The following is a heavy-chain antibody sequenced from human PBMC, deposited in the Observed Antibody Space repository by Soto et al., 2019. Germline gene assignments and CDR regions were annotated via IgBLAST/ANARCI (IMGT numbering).Heavy chain of an antibody. J-gene: IGHJ4*02. CDR1: VFTFSSYA. CDR2: ISGSGGST. V-gene: IGHV3-23*01. CDR3: AQDYIVVPDY. Sequence: XGSLRLSCASSVFTFSSYAMSCVRQAPGKGLEWVSAISGSGGSTYYADSVKGRFTISRDNSKNTLYLQMNSLRAEDTAVYYCAQDYIVVPDYWGQGTLVTVSS. D-gene: IGHD2-2*01.